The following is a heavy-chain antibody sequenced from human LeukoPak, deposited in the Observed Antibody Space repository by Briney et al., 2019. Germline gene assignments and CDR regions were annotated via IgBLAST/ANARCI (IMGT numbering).Heavy chain of an antibody. CDR3: ARATAADTAMIYFDY. CDR1: GFTFSDYY. V-gene: IGHV3-11*01. CDR2: ISSSGNII. Sequence: GGSLRLSCAAPGFTFSDYYMSWIRQAPGKGLEWVSYISSSGNIIYSADSVKGRFTISRDNANNSLYLQLNSLRAEDTAVYYCARATAADTAMIYFDYWGQGTLVTVSS. J-gene: IGHJ4*02. D-gene: IGHD5-18*01.